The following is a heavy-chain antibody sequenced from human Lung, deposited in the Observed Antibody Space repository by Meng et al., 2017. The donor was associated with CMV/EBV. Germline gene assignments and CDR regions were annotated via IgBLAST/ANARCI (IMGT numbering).Heavy chain of an antibody. CDR1: GFTFSSYA. D-gene: IGHD3-22*01. J-gene: IGHJ6*02. CDR3: AKRGDSSGTYAMDV. CDR2: IRFDGTNK. V-gene: IGHV3-30*02. Sequence: GGSLRLXCAASGFTFSSYAMHWVRQAPGKGLEWVANIRFDGTNKYHADSVKGRFTISRDNSKNTLYLQMNSLRAEDTAVYYCAKRGDSSGTYAMDVWGQGNXVTGSS.